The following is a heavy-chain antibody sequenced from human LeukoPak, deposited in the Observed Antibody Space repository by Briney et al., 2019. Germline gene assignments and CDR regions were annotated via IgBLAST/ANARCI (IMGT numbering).Heavy chain of an antibody. D-gene: IGHD3-10*01. CDR3: ARSQDGWLDY. J-gene: IGHJ4*02. V-gene: IGHV1-46*01. Sequence: ASVKVSCKASGGTFSSYAISWVRQAPGQGLEWMGIINPSGGSTSYAQKFQGRVTMTRDTSTSTVYMELSSLRSEDTAVYYCARSQDGWLDYWGQGTLVTVSS. CDR1: GGTFSSYA. CDR2: INPSGGST.